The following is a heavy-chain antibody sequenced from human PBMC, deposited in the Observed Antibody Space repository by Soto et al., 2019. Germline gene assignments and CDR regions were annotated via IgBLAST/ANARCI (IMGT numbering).Heavy chain of an antibody. J-gene: IGHJ4*02. D-gene: IGHD6-19*01. CDR2: IYHSGNT. CDR3: ARSFGWYAIDQ. CDR1: GGSISSGGYS. Sequence: SETLSLTWAVSGGSISSGGYSWSWIRQPPGKGLEWIGYIYHSGNTNSNPSLKSRVTMSVDKSKNQFSLNLNSLTAADTAVYYCARSFGWYAIDQWSQGTLVTVSS. V-gene: IGHV4-30-2*01.